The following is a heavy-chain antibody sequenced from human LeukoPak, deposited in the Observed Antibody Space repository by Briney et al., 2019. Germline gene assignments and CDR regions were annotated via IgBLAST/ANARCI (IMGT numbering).Heavy chain of an antibody. Sequence: SETLSLTCTVSGGSISSYYWSWIRQPPGKGLEWIGYIYYSGSTNYNPSLKSRVTMSVDTSKNQFSLKLSSVTAADTAVYYCARSVVVPAAMGGYYGMDVWGQGTTVTVSS. J-gene: IGHJ6*02. CDR1: GGSISSYY. CDR3: ARSVVVPAAMGGYYGMDV. CDR2: IYYSGST. V-gene: IGHV4-59*12. D-gene: IGHD2-2*01.